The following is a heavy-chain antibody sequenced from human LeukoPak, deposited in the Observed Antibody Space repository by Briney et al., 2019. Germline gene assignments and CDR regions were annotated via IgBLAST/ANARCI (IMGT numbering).Heavy chain of an antibody. Sequence: PGGSLRLSCAASGFTFSSYGIHWVRQAPGKGLEWVTFIGYDGRNKYYADSEKGRFTISRDNSKNTLYLQMNSLRAEDTAVYYCAKDNAYYYADYWGQGTLVTVSS. D-gene: IGHD3-10*01. CDR1: GFTFSSYG. J-gene: IGHJ4*02. CDR3: AKDNAYYYADY. V-gene: IGHV3-30*02. CDR2: IGYDGRNK.